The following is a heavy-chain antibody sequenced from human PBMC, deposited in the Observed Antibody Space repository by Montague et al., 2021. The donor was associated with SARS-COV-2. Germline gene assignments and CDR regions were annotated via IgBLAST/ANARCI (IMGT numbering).Heavy chain of an antibody. CDR1: GASISSNNW. V-gene: IGHV4-4*02. CDR2: TYHSGST. Sequence: SETLSLTCEVSGASISSNNWWICVSQHPGKGLEWIGETYHSGSTNYNTSLRSRVTISVDKSKNQFSLKVNSVSAADTAVYYCAKLGVVPAPRTFDPWGQGTLVPVSS. D-gene: IGHD3-10*01. J-gene: IGHJ5*02. CDR3: AKLGVVPAPRTFDP.